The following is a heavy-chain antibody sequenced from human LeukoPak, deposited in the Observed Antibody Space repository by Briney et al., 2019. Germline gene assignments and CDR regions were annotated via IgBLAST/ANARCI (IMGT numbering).Heavy chain of an antibody. CDR2: IYPGYSDT. CDR3: AGLFGRAISGYFLNVDS. CDR1: GYSFTNYW. J-gene: IGHJ4*02. Sequence: GESLKISWKGSGYSFTNYWIGWVRQMPGKGLERMWIIYPGYSDTRFSTSFQGQVTISAAKTIRTAYLQWSSLKSSDTAMYYCAGLFGRAISGYFLNVDSWGQGTLVTVSS. D-gene: IGHD3-22*01. V-gene: IGHV5-51*01.